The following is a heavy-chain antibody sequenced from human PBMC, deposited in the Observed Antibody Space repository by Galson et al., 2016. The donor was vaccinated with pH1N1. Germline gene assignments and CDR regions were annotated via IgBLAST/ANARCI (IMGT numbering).Heavy chain of an antibody. CDR1: GYTFTTYG. CDR2: ISANNGNT. J-gene: IGHJ4*02. V-gene: IGHV1-18*01. Sequence: SVKVSCKASGYTFTTYGVTWVRQAPGQGLEWMGWISANNGNTNYAQQFQGRVTMTTDTSTSTAYMGLRSLRSDDTATYYCARWRYSTSWSDFDYWGQGTLVTVSS. CDR3: ARWRYSTSWSDFDY. D-gene: IGHD6-13*01.